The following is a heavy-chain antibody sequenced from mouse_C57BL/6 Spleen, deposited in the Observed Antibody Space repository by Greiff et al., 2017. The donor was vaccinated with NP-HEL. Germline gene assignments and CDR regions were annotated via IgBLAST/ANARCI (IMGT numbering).Heavy chain of an antibody. CDR3: ARRTTVVATDY. CDR1: GYTFTSYG. J-gene: IGHJ2*01. V-gene: IGHV1-81*01. D-gene: IGHD1-1*01. Sequence: QVQLQQSGAELARPGASVKLSCKASGYTFTSYGISWVKQRTGQGLEWIGEIYPRSGNTYYNEKFKGKATLTADKSSSTAYMELRRLTSEDTAVDFCARRTTVVATDYWGQGTTLTGSS. CDR2: IYPRSGNT.